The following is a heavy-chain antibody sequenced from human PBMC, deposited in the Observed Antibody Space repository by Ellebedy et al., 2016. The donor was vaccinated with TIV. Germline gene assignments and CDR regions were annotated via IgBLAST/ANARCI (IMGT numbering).Heavy chain of an antibody. D-gene: IGHD6-19*01. CDR2: ISNDGKKT. V-gene: IGHV3-30*04. Sequence: PGGSLRLSCSASGFTFSVYDMHWVRQAPGKGLEWVAVISNDGKKTQYADFAKGRFTVSRDNSWNMVYLQMNSLRPDDTAVYYCPYSSGWYRFDEWGRGTLVTVSA. J-gene: IGHJ4*02. CDR3: PYSSGWYRFDE. CDR1: GFTFSVYD.